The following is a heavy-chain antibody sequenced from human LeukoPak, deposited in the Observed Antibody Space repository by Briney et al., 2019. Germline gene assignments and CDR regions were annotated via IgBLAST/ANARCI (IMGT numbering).Heavy chain of an antibody. CDR2: RNPNRGKK. V-gene: IGHV1-2*02. J-gene: IGHJ4*02. Sequence: GASVKVSCKASGYTFTGYYMHWGRQSAGHGREGMGWRNPNRGKKNYAQTFKGRVTMTRDTSTSTAYMELSRLRADDTAVYYCARGRIRNTFGGVVVSYWGQGTMVTISS. CDR3: ARGRIRNTFGGVVVSY. D-gene: IGHD3-16*02. CDR1: GYTFTGYY.